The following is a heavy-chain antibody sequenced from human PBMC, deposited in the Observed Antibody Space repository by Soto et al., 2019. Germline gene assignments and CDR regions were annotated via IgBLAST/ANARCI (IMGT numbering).Heavy chain of an antibody. Sequence: SEKVSCKVSGGTFNIRWVRQAPGQGLEWMGGIIPVIDTANYARKFQGRAVISADRATNIVYMEMMSLTLEDTAVYYCARGSGAGAFDIWGQGAMVTVSS. D-gene: IGHD6-19*01. V-gene: IGHV1-69*06. CDR1: GGTFN. CDR2: IIPVIDTA. J-gene: IGHJ3*02. CDR3: ARGSGAGAFDI.